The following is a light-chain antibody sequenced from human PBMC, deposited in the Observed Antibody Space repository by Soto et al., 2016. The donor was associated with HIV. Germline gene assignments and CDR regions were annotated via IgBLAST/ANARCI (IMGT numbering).Light chain of an antibody. V-gene: IGKV1-9*01. CDR3: LQHSSYPYT. CDR2: DAS. Sequence: DIQLTQSPSFLSASVGDRVTITCRASQAISSYLAWYQKKPGKPPNLLIYDASTLESGVPSRFSGGGFGTEFALTISSLQPEDFATYYCLQHSSYPYTFGQGTKLEIK. J-gene: IGKJ2*01. CDR1: QAISSY.